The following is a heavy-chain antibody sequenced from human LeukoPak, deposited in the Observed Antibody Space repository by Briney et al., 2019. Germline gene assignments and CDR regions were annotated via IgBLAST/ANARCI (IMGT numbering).Heavy chain of an antibody. CDR2: INHNGNVN. CDR3: ARGGGLDV. D-gene: IGHD3-16*01. Sequence: GGSLRLSCAASGFTFSNYAMNWVRQAPGKGLEWVASINHNGNVNYYVDSVKGRFTISRDNAKNSLYLQMSNLRAEDTAVYFCARGGGLDVWGQGATVTVSS. J-gene: IGHJ6*02. V-gene: IGHV3-7*03. CDR1: GFTFSNYA.